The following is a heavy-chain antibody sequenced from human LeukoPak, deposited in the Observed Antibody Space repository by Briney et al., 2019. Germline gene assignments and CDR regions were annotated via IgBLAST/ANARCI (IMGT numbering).Heavy chain of an antibody. Sequence: GGPLRLSCAASGFTFSDSAVHWVRQASGKGLEWVGRIRSKANSYATSYAASVTGRFTISRDDSKNTAYLQMNSLKTEDTAVYYCRCGGQGYWGQGTLVTVSS. D-gene: IGHD2-21*01. CDR3: RCGGQGY. CDR1: GFTFSDSA. CDR2: IRSKANSYAT. J-gene: IGHJ4*02. V-gene: IGHV3-73*01.